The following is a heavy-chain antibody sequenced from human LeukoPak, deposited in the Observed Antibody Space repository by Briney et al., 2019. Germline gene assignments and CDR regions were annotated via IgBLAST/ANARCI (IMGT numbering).Heavy chain of an antibody. CDR2: IYYSGST. Sequence: SETLSLTCTVSSGSISSYYWNWIRQPPGKGLEWIGCIYYSGSTNYNPSLKSRVTISVDTSKNQFSLKLRSVTAADTAVYYCARSQYGYVRWFDPWGQGTLVTVSS. CDR3: ARSQYGYVRWFDP. D-gene: IGHD5-18*01. CDR1: SGSISSYY. J-gene: IGHJ5*02. V-gene: IGHV4-59*01.